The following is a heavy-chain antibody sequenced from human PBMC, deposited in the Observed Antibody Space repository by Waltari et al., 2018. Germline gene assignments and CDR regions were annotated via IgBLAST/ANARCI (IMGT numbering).Heavy chain of an antibody. CDR1: GGTFSSYA. CDR2: IILIFGTA. CDR3: ARDPSVNYGGDCFAGGLDL. J-gene: IGHJ2*01. D-gene: IGHD2-21*01. Sequence: QVQLVQSGAEVKKPGSSVKVSCKASGGTFSSYAISRVRQAPGTGLEWMGGIILIFGTANYAQKFQGRVTITADESASTADMELSSLRSEDTAVYYCARDPSVNYGGDCFAGGLDLWGRGTLVTVSS. V-gene: IGHV1-69*12.